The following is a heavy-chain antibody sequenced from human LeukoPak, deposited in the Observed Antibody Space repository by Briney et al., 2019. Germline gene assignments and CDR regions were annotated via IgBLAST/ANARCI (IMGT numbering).Heavy chain of an antibody. CDR3: ARGVGGTRSPYIVVVPAAISDWFDP. V-gene: IGHV1-2*02. Sequence: ASVKVSCKASGYTFTGHYMHWVRQAPGQGLEWMGWINPNNGGTKYDQKFQGRVTMTRDTSITTAYMELSRLRSDDTAVYYCARGVGGTRSPYIVVVPAAISDWFDPWGQGTLVTVSS. CDR1: GYTFTGHY. D-gene: IGHD2-2*01. J-gene: IGHJ5*02. CDR2: INPNNGGT.